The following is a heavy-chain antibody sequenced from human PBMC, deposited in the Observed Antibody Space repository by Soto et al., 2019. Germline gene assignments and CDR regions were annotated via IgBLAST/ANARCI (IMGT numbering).Heavy chain of an antibody. CDR2: ISSIRGTT. CDR1: GFTFNTYS. CDR3: ARGPGYYFDY. V-gene: IGHV3-64*01. Sequence: PGGSLRLSGAASGFTFNTYSMNWVRQAPGKGLEYISAISSIRGTTYYANSVKGRFTISRDNSKNTLYLQMGSLRAEHMAVYYCARGPGYYFDYWGQGTLVTVSS. J-gene: IGHJ4*02.